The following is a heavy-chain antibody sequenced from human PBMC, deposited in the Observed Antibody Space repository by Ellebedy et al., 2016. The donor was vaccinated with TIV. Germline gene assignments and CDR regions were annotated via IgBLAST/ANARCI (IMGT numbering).Heavy chain of an antibody. CDR2: VNPNSGNS. V-gene: IGHV1-8*01. CDR3: SRGETTGENNWSDP. CDR1: GYTFTSYD. Sequence: AASVKVSCKASGYTFTSYDINWVRQATGQGLEWMGWVNPNSGNSYYAQKFQGRVSMTRNTSIYTAYMELSSLRSEDTAVYYCSRGETTGENNWSDPWGQGTLVTVSS. D-gene: IGHD1-14*01. J-gene: IGHJ5*02.